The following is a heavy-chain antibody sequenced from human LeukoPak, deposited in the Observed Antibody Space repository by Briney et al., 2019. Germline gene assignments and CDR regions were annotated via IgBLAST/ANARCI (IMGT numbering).Heavy chain of an antibody. CDR2: ISSSSSYI. CDR3: ARYDSSGYCPFDY. Sequence: GGSLRLSCAASGFTFSSYSMNWVRQAPGKGLEWVSSISSSSSYIYYADSVKGRFTISRDNAKNSLYLQMNSLRAEDTAVYYCARYDSSGYCPFDYWGEGTLVTVSS. CDR1: GFTFSSYS. V-gene: IGHV3-21*01. J-gene: IGHJ4*02. D-gene: IGHD3-22*01.